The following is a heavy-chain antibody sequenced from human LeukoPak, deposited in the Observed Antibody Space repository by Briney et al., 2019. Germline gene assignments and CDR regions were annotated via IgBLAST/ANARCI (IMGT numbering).Heavy chain of an antibody. D-gene: IGHD3-9*01. V-gene: IGHV3-23*01. CDR1: GFTFSSYA. Sequence: PGGSLRLSCAASGFTFSSYAMSWVRQAPGKGLEWVSAISGSGGSTYYADSVKGRFTISRDNSKNTLYLQMHSLRAEDTAVYYCEAQYYDILTGYLPFRDYWGQGTLVTVSS. CDR3: EAQYYDILTGYLPFRDY. J-gene: IGHJ4*02. CDR2: ISGSGGST.